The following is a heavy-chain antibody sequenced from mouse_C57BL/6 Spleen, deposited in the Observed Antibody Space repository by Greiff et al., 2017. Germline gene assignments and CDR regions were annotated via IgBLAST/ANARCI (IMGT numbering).Heavy chain of an antibody. CDR3: ARPGDAYYFDY. V-gene: IGHV5-4*01. D-gene: IGHD3-3*01. CDR1: GFTFSSYA. CDR2: ISDGGSYT. J-gene: IGHJ2*01. Sequence: EVQGVESGGGLVKPGGSLKLSCAASGFTFSSYAMSWVRQTPEKRLEWVATISDGGSYTYYPDNVKGRFTISRDNAKNNLYLQMSHLKSEDTAMYYCARPGDAYYFDYWGQGTTLTVSS.